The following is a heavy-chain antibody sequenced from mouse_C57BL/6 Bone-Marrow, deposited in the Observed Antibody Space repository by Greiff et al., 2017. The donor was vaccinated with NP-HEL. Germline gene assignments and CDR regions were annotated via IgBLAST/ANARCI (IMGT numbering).Heavy chain of an antibody. CDR3: ARSGDYDRSYAMDY. CDR1: GYTFTSYW. D-gene: IGHD2-4*01. V-gene: IGHV1-69*01. CDR2: IDPSDSYT. Sequence: VQLQQPGAELVMPGASVKLSCKASGYTFTSYWMHWVKQRPGQGLEWIGEIDPSDSYTNYNQKFKGKSTLTVDKSSSTAYMQLSSLTSEDSAVYYCARSGDYDRSYAMDYWGQGTSVTVSS. J-gene: IGHJ4*01.